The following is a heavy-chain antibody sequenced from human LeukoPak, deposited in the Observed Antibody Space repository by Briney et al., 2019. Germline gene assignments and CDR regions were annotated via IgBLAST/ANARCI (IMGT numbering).Heavy chain of an antibody. CDR2: INHSGST. CDR1: GGSFSGYY. J-gene: IGHJ5*02. Sequence: SETLSLTCAVYGGSFSGYYWSWIRQPPGKGLEWIGEINHSGSTNYNPSLKSRVTISVDTSKNQFSLKLSSVTAADTAVYYCARYSSSSGWFDPWGQGTLVTVSS. D-gene: IGHD6-6*01. V-gene: IGHV4-34*01. CDR3: ARYSSSSGWFDP.